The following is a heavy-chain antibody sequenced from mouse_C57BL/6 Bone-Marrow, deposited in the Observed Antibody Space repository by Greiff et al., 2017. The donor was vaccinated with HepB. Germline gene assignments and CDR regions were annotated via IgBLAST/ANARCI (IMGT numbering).Heavy chain of an antibody. CDR1: GFTFTDYY. D-gene: IGHD1-1*01. Sequence: EVQGVESGGGLVQPGGSLSLSCAASGFTFTDYYMSWVRQPPGKALEWLGFIRNKANGYTTEYSASVKGRFTISRDNSQSILYLQMNALRAEDSATYYCARYSHYGSSYGWYFDVWGTGTTVTVSS. V-gene: IGHV7-3*01. CDR3: ARYSHYGSSYGWYFDV. CDR2: IRNKANGYTT. J-gene: IGHJ1*03.